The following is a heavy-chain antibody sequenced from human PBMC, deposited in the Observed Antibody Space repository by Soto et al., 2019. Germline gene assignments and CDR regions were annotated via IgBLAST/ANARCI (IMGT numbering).Heavy chain of an antibody. CDR3: ARLRAARQYYYYGMDV. CDR1: GGSISSGGYY. D-gene: IGHD6-6*01. J-gene: IGHJ6*02. CDR2: IYYSGST. V-gene: IGHV4-31*03. Sequence: PSETLSLTCTVSGGSISSGGYYWSWIRQHPGKGLEWIGYIYYSGSTYYNPSLKSRVTISVDTSKNQFSLKLSSVTAADTAVYYCARLRAARQYYYYGMDVWGQGTTVTVSS.